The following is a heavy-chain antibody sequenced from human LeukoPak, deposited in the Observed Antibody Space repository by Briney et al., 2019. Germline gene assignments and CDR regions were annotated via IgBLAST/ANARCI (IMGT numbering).Heavy chain of an antibody. D-gene: IGHD1-26*01. CDR2: ISAYNGNT. Sequence: ASVKVSCKTSEYTFISHGISWVRQAPGQGLEWMGWISAYNGNTNYAQKLQGRVTMTTDTSTSTAYMELRSLRSDDTAVYYCARDLGGGAKAYWGQGTLVTVSS. J-gene: IGHJ4*02. V-gene: IGHV1-18*01. CDR1: EYTFISHG. CDR3: ARDLGGGAKAY.